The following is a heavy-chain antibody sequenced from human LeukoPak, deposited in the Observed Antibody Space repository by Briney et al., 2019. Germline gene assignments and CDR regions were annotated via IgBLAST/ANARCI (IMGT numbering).Heavy chain of an antibody. J-gene: IGHJ6*03. CDR1: GGSINSTRYY. D-gene: IGHD4-11*01. V-gene: IGHV4-39*01. CDR3: ATGSMTTRYYYYLHMDV. Sequence: SETLSLTCTVSGGSINSTRYYWGWIRQPPGKGLEWIGSIYYSGDTHYNPSLRSRVTISVDTSKNQFSLRMHSMTAADTSFYYCATGSMTTRYYYYLHMDVWGTGTTVTVSS. CDR2: IYYSGDT.